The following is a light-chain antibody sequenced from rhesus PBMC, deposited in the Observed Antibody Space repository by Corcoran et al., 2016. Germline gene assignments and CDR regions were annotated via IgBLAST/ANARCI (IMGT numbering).Light chain of an antibody. CDR3: QQHNTYPT. CDR1: QDISNH. J-gene: IGKJ4*01. CDR2: DSS. V-gene: IGKV1S14*01. Sequence: DIQMTQSPSSLSASVGDTVTITCRASQDISNHLAWYQQKPGKVPRPLIYDSSNLETGVPSRFSGSGSGTDFTLTINSLQPEDFAIYYCQQHNTYPTFGGGTKVELK.